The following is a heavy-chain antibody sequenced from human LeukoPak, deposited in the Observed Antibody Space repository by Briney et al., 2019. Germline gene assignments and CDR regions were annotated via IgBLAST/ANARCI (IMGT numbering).Heavy chain of an antibody. CDR3: ARQIYTGGYFDY. Sequence: PSETLSLTCAVSGGSISSGGYSWSWIRQPPGKGLEWIGYIYRSGSTYYNPSLKSRVTISVDRSKNQFSLKLSSVTAADTAVYYCARQIYTGGYFDYWGQGTLFTVSS. D-gene: IGHD1-14*01. CDR2: IYRSGST. V-gene: IGHV4-30-2*01. CDR1: GGSISSGGYS. J-gene: IGHJ4*02.